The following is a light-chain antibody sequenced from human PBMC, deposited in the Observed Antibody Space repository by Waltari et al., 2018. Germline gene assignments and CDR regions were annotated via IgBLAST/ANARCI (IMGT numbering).Light chain of an antibody. V-gene: IGLV2-23*02. J-gene: IGLJ3*02. Sequence: QSALTQTATVSGSPGQSITISCTGTSSDVGNYNLVSWYQQHPGKAPTLIIYDVNKRPSGVSRPFSGSKSGTTASLTISGLQAADEADYYCCSYAGSAISVFGGGTKLTVL. CDR3: CSYAGSAISV. CDR1: SSDVGNYNL. CDR2: DVN.